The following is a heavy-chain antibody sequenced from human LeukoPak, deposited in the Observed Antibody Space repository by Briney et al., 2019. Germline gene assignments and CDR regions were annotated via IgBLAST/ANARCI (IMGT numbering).Heavy chain of an antibody. J-gene: IGHJ3*02. V-gene: IGHV1-46*01. CDR1: GYTFTSYY. Sequence: ASAKVSCEASGYTFTSYYMHWVRQAPGQGLEWMGIINPSGGSTSYAQKFQGRVTMTRDMSTSTVYMELSSLRSEDTAVYYCAKDYGSGSYGAFDIWGQGTMVTVSS. D-gene: IGHD3-10*01. CDR2: INPSGGST. CDR3: AKDYGSGSYGAFDI.